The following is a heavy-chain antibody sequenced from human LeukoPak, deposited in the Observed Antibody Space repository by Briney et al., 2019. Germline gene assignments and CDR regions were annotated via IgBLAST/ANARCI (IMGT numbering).Heavy chain of an antibody. D-gene: IGHD2-21*02. CDR1: GFIFSSRA. J-gene: IGHJ4*02. CDR3: ARGLSVVVTVNYN. V-gene: IGHV3-23*01. CDR2: VNPRGSHT. Sequence: GGSLRLSCVASGFIFSSRAMSWVRQAPGKGPECVAVVNPRGSHTYYTDSVRGRFTISRDNAKNSLYLQMNSLRAEDTAVYYCARGLSVVVTVNYNWGQGIRVTVSS.